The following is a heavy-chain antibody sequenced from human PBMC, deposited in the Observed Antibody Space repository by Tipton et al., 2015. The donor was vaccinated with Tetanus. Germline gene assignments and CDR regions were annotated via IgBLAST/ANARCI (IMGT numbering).Heavy chain of an antibody. Sequence: LRLSCTVSGDSLSNGDYYWSWIRQPPGKGLESIGYIYYSGSTYYNPSLKSRVTISVDTSKNQLSLRLSSVTAADTAVYYCARDHGITWGGMGSYYGMDVWGQGTTVTVSS. CDR2: IYYSGST. D-gene: IGHD3-16*01. V-gene: IGHV4-30-4*01. CDR3: ARDHGITWGGMGSYYGMDV. J-gene: IGHJ6*02. CDR1: GDSLSNGDYY.